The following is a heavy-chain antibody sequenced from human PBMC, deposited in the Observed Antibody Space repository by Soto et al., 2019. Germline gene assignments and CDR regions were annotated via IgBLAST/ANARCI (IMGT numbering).Heavy chain of an antibody. Sequence: PSETLSLTRTVSGGSISSYYWSWIRQPPGKGLEWIGYIYYSGSTNYNPSLKSRVTISVDTSKNQFSLKLSSVTAADTAVYYCARAPPGVKWFDPWGQGTLVTVSS. D-gene: IGHD3-10*01. CDR1: GGSISSYY. J-gene: IGHJ5*02. CDR2: IYYSGST. V-gene: IGHV4-59*01. CDR3: ARAPPGVKWFDP.